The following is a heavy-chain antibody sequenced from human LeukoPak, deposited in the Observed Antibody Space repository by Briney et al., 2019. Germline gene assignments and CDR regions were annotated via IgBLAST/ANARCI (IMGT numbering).Heavy chain of an antibody. D-gene: IGHD5-24*01. CDR1: GFTFSSYA. Sequence: GGSLRLSYAPSGFTFSSYAMSWVRQAPGKGLEWVAVISGSGGSTYYADSVKGRFTISRDNSKNTLYLQMNSLRAEDTAVYYCAKSLRSIYYYYGMDVWGQGTTVTVSS. CDR2: ISGSGGST. CDR3: AKSLRSIYYYYGMDV. J-gene: IGHJ6*02. V-gene: IGHV3-23*01.